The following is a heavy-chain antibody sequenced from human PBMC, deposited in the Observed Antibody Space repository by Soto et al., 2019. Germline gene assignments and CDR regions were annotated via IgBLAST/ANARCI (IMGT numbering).Heavy chain of an antibody. V-gene: IGHV1-69*13. D-gene: IGHD3-22*01. CDR2: IIPIFGTA. J-gene: IGHJ4*02. CDR3: ARGWGYDNNDYYYAY. CDR1: GGTFSRHG. Sequence: ASVKVSCKASGGTFSRHGISWVRQAPGQGLEWMGGIIPIFGTANHAQKFQGRVTITADESTSTAYMELSSLRSEDTAVYYCARGWGYDNNDYYYAYWGQGTLVTVSS.